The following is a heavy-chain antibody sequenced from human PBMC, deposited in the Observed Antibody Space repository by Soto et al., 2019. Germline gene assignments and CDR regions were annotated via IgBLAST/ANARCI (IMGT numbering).Heavy chain of an antibody. V-gene: IGHV3-33*01. J-gene: IGHJ4*02. CDR2: IWSDGGNK. CDR1: GFTFSNYG. Sequence: QVQLVESGGGVVQPGRSLRLSCAASGFTFSNYGMHWVRQAPGKGLEWVTVIWSDGGNKIYADFVKGRFTISRDNSKNTLYLQMNSLRAEDTAVYYCATDRGSSPFDYWGQGTPVTVSS. CDR3: ATDRGSSPFDY.